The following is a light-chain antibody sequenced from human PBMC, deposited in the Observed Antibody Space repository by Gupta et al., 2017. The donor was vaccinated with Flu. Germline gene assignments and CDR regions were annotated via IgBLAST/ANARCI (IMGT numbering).Light chain of an antibody. CDR3: SSYTSINTLQVI. J-gene: IGLJ2*01. Sequence: SALTQPASVSGSPGQSMTISCTGTSSDVGDYKNVSWYQQHPGKAHNLMIYDVSYRPSGVSNRFSVSKSGNTVSLTISGLQAEDEADYYCSSYTSINTLQVIFGGGTRLTVL. CDR2: DVS. V-gene: IGLV2-14*03. CDR1: SSDVGDYKN.